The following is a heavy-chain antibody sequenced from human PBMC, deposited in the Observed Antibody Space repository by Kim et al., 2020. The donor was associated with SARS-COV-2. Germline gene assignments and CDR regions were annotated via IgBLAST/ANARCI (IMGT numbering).Heavy chain of an antibody. J-gene: IGHJ5*02. CDR3: AKDRGYNWNYEGGWFDP. D-gene: IGHD1-7*01. Sequence: VKGRFTISRDNSKSTLYLKMNSLRAEDTAVYYCAKDRGYNWNYEGGWFDPWGQGTLVTVSS. V-gene: IGHV3-23*01.